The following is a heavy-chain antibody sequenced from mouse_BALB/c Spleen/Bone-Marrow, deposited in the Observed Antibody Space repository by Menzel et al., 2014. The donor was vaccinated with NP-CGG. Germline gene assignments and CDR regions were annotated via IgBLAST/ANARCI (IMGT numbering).Heavy chain of an antibody. CDR1: GYTFTSYW. V-gene: IGHV1S81*02. D-gene: IGHD1-1*01. Sequence: VQLQQSGAELVKPGASAKLSCKASGYTFTSYWMHWVKQRPGQGLEWIGEINPSNGRTNYNEKFKSKATLTVDKSSSTAYMQLSSLTSEDSAVYYCARSSYYYGSSYVNAMDYWGQGTSVTVSS. J-gene: IGHJ4*01. CDR2: INPSNGRT. CDR3: ARSSYYYGSSYVNAMDY.